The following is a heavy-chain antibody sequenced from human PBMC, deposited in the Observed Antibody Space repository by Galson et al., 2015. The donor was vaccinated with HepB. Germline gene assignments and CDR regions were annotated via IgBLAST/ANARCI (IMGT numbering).Heavy chain of an antibody. V-gene: IGHV4-59*01. J-gene: IGHJ4*02. CDR3: VRHWGTYHAFDY. CDR1: DGSITNYY. CDR2: THYSGGP. D-gene: IGHD3-16*02. Sequence: SETLSLTCTVSDGSITNYYWTWIRQPPGKGLEWIGYTHYSGGPSYNPSLKSRVTMSVDTSRDQFSLKLSSVTAADTAVYYCVRHWGTYHAFDYWGQGILVTVFS.